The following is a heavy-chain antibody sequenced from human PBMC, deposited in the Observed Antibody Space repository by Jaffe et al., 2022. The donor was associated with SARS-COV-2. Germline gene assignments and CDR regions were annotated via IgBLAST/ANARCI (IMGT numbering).Heavy chain of an antibody. V-gene: IGHV3-30-3*01. CDR3: ASLVVTPFNYYGMDV. D-gene: IGHD6-6*01. CDR2: ISYDGSNK. J-gene: IGHJ6*02. CDR1: GFTFSSYA. Sequence: QVQLVESGGGVVQPGRSLRLSCAASGFTFSSYAMHWVRQAPGKGLEWVAVISYDGSNKYYADSVKGRFTISRDNSKNTLYLQMNSLRAEDTAVYYCASLVVTPFNYYGMDVWGQGTTVTVSS.